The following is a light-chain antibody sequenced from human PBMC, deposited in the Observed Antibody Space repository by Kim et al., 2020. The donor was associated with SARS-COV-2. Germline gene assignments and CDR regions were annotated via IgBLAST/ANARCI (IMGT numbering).Light chain of an antibody. Sequence: EIVLTKSPGTLSLSPGERATLSCRASQSVTSTYLAWYQQYPAQAPRLLIYGASSRATGIPDRFSGSGSGTDFTLTISRLEPEDFAVYYCQQYSSSPLTFGGGTKVEIK. CDR3: QQYSSSPLT. V-gene: IGKV3-20*01. CDR2: GAS. J-gene: IGKJ4*01. CDR1: QSVTSTY.